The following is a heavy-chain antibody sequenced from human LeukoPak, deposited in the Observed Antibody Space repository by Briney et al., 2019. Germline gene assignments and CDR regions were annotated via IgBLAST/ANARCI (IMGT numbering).Heavy chain of an antibody. CDR2: ISYDGSNK. V-gene: IGHV3-30-3*01. CDR1: GFTFSSYA. D-gene: IGHD6-19*01. J-gene: IGHJ4*02. Sequence: GGSLRLSCVASGFTFSSYAMHWVRQAPGKGLEWVAVISYDGSNKYYADSVKGRFTISRDNSKNTLYLQMNSLRADDTAVYYCVRVVSSGWYSFDYWGQGTLLTVSS. CDR3: VRVVSSGWYSFDY.